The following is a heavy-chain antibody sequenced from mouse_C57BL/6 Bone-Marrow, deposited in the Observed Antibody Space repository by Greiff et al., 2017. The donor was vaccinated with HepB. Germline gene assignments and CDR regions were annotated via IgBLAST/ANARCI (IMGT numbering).Heavy chain of an antibody. D-gene: IGHD2-3*01. CDR3: ARKGYSAWFAY. Sequence: VQLKESGPELVKPGASVKISCKASGYSFTGYYMNWVKQSPEKSLEWIGEINPSTGGTTYNQKFKAKATLTVDKSTSTAYMQLKSLTSEDSAVYYCARKGYSAWFAYWGQGTLVTVSA. CDR1: GYSFTGYY. CDR2: INPSTGGT. V-gene: IGHV1-42*01. J-gene: IGHJ3*01.